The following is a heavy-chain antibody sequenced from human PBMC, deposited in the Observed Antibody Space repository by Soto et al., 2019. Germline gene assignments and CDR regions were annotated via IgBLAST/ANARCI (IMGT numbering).Heavy chain of an antibody. CDR3: VRDPSKYYGLDV. CDR1: GFTFRSYW. CDR2: IKEDGSEK. Sequence: VQLVESGGGLVQPGGSLRLSCAASGFTFRSYWINWVRQAPGKGLEWVASIKEDGSEKYYVDSVRGRFTISRDNAKNSLYLQMDSLRPEDTAVYYCVRDPSKYYGLDVWGQGTTVTVSS. J-gene: IGHJ6*02. V-gene: IGHV3-7*05.